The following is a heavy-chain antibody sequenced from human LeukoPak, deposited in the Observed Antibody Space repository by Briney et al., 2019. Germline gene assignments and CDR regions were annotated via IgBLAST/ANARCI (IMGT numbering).Heavy chain of an antibody. J-gene: IGHJ4*02. CDR3: ARLTGSGGVFDS. CDR1: GGSLINVDYY. Sequence: SETLSLTCTLSGGSLINVDYYWSWIRHPPGKGLEWIGYIYDDGSTYYNPSLKSRVTSSIDTSKNQFSLNLRSVTAAGTAVYYCARLTGSGGVFDSWRQGTVVSVSS. D-gene: IGHD2-15*01. CDR2: IYDDGST. V-gene: IGHV4-30-4*01.